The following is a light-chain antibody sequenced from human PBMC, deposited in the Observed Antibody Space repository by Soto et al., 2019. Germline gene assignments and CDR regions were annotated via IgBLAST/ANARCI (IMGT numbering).Light chain of an antibody. V-gene: IGLV2-23*01. CDR3: CSFTSRRTHV. J-gene: IGLJ1*01. Sequence: SVLTQPASVSGSPGQSITISCPGTSSDFGSYEFVSWYQQHPGKVATLIIYDRDKRPSVVSHRFSGSKSGNTASLTISGLQAEDEAHYYCCSFTSRRTHVFGTGTKVTVL. CDR2: DRD. CDR1: SSDFGSYEF.